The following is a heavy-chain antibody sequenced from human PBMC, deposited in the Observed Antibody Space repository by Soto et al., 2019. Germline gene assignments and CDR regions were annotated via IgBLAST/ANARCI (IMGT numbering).Heavy chain of an antibody. CDR3: ASLGYCSSTSCYHYYYGMDV. CDR1: GGSISSGGYY. V-gene: IGHV4-30-4*08. D-gene: IGHD2-2*01. CDR2: IYYSGST. J-gene: IGHJ6*02. Sequence: SETLSLTCTVSGGSISSGGYYWSWIRQHPGKGLEWIGYIYYSGSTYYNPSLKSRVTISVDTSKNQFSLKLSSVTAADTAVYYCASLGYCSSTSCYHYYYGMDVWGQGTTVTVSS.